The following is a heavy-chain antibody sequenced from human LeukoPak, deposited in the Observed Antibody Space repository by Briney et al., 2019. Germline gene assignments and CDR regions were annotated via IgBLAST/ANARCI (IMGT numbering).Heavy chain of an antibody. D-gene: IGHD3-22*01. V-gene: IGHV1-2*02. J-gene: IGHJ4*02. Sequence: ASVKVSCKASGYTFTGYYMHWVRQAPGQGLEWMGWINPNSGGTNYAQKFQGRVTMTRDTSISTAYMELSRLRSDDTAVYYCARVGNDSSGYYSGYYFDYWGQGTLVTVSS. CDR3: ARVGNDSSGYYSGYYFDY. CDR2: INPNSGGT. CDR1: GYTFTGYY.